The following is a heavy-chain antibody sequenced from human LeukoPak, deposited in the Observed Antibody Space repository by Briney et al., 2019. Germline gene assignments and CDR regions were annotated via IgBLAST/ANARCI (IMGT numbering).Heavy chain of an antibody. J-gene: IGHJ6*02. Sequence: SETLSLTCTVSGGSISSYYWGWIRQPPGKGLEWIGSIYHSGSTYYNPSLKSRVTISVDTSKNQFSLKLSSVTAADTAVYYCARDGSIRGYYYGMDVWGQGTTVTVSS. V-gene: IGHV4-39*07. D-gene: IGHD1-26*01. CDR3: ARDGSIRGYYYGMDV. CDR2: IYHSGST. CDR1: GGSISSYY.